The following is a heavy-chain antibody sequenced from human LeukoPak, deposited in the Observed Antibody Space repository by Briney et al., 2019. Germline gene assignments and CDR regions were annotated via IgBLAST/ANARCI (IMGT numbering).Heavy chain of an antibody. Sequence: GGSLRLYCAASGFTFSSYSMNWVRHAPGKGLEWVSYISSSGSTIYYADSVKGRFTISRDNAKNSLYLQMNSLRAEDTAVYYCARAGDIVVVPAATDYWGQGTLVTVSS. CDR2: ISSSGSTI. J-gene: IGHJ4*02. V-gene: IGHV3-48*04. CDR3: ARAGDIVVVPAATDY. D-gene: IGHD2-2*01. CDR1: GFTFSSYS.